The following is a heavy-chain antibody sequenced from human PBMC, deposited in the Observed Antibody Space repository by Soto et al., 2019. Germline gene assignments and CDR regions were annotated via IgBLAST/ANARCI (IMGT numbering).Heavy chain of an antibody. D-gene: IGHD3-10*01. CDR1: GYTFTSYA. V-gene: IGHV1-3*01. CDR3: ARDLGFGLSDY. Sequence: GAPVKVSCKASGYTFTSYAMHWVRQAPGQRLEWMGWINAGNGNTKYSQKFQGRVTITRDTSASTAYMELSGLRSEDTAVYSCARDLGFGLSDYWGQGTLVTVSS. J-gene: IGHJ4*02. CDR2: INAGNGNT.